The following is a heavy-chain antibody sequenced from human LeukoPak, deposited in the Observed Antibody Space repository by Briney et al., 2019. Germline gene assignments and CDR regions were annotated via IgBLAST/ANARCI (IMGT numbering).Heavy chain of an antibody. J-gene: IGHJ4*02. D-gene: IGHD6-13*01. Sequence: GGSLRLSCAASGFTFSSYSKNWVRQAQGKGLEWVSSISSSSSYIYYADSVKGRFTISRDNAKNSLYLQMNSLRAEDTAVYYCARGFSSSRPHYFDYWGQGTLVTVSS. CDR3: ARGFSSSRPHYFDY. CDR1: GFTFSSYS. CDR2: ISSSSSYI. V-gene: IGHV3-21*01.